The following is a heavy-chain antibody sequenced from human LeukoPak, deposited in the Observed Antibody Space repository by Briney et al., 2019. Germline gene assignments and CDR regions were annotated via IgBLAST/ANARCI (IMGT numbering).Heavy chain of an antibody. D-gene: IGHD3-3*01. V-gene: IGHV3-21*01. CDR3: ARNYDFWSGYFNSVDS. J-gene: IGHJ5*01. Sequence: GGSLRLSCVASGFTFSIYSMNWVRQAPGKGLEWVSSISSSSSYIFYADSVKGRFTISRDNAKNSLYLRMNSLRAEDTAVYYCARNYDFWSGYFNSVDSWGQGTLVTVSS. CDR2: ISSSSSYI. CDR1: GFTFSIYS.